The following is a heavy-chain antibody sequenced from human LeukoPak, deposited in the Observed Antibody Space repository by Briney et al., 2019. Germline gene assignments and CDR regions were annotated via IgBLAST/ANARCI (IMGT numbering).Heavy chain of an antibody. Sequence: GGSLRLSCAASGFTFSSYWMSWVRQAPGKGLEWVANIREDGTKTYYVDSVKGRFTISRDNAKNSLYLLMNSLRDEDTAVYYCARININHILIDWFDPWGQGTLVTVSS. V-gene: IGHV3-7*01. CDR3: ARININHILIDWFDP. CDR1: GFTFSSYW. CDR2: IREDGTKT. D-gene: IGHD3-3*02. J-gene: IGHJ5*02.